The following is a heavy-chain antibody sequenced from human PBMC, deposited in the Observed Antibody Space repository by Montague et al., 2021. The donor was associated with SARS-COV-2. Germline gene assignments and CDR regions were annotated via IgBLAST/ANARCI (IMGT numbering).Heavy chain of an antibody. V-gene: IGHV6-1*01. D-gene: IGHD6-19*01. CDR2: TYYRSKWYS. CDR1: GDSVSNNSFA. CDR3: VRYSGWFYFDF. J-gene: IGHJ4*02. Sequence: CAISGDSVSNNSFAWSWIRQSPSRGLEWLGRTYYRSKWYSDYAPXLRGRLTVNPDASKNEFSLELNYVTPEDTAVYYCVRYSGWFYFDFWGQGTLVTVSS.